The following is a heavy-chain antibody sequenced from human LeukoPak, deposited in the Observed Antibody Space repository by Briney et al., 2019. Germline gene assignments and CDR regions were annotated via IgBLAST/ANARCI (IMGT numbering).Heavy chain of an antibody. Sequence: GGSLRLSCAASGFTFSSYEMNWVRQAPGKGLEWVSYISSSGSTIYYADSVKGRFTISRDNAKNSLYLQMNSLRAEDTAVYYCAREDCSGGSCHFDYWGQGTLVTASS. CDR3: AREDCSGGSCHFDY. D-gene: IGHD2-15*01. CDR1: GFTFSSYE. J-gene: IGHJ4*02. V-gene: IGHV3-48*03. CDR2: ISSSGSTI.